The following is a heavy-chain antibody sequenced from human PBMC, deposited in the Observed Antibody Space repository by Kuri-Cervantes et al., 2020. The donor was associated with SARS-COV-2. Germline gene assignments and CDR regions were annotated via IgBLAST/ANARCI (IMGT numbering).Heavy chain of an antibody. CDR2: IVVGSGNT. Sequence: SVKVSCKASGFTFTSSAMQWVRQARGQRLEWIGWIVVGSGNTNYAQKFQERATITRDMSTSTAYMELSSLRSEDTAVYYCAAYGGGKRAFDIWGQGTMVTVSS. CDR3: AAYGGGKRAFDI. D-gene: IGHD4-23*01. CDR1: GFTFTSSA. J-gene: IGHJ3*02. V-gene: IGHV1-58*02.